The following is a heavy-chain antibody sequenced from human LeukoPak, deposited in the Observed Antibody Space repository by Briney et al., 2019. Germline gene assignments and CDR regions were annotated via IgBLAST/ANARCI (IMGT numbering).Heavy chain of an antibody. Sequence: GASVKLSCKVYGHTLTELPMHWVRQGPGKGLEWMGGFDPTYGETIYAQKFQGRVSMTTDTSTNTAYMETRSLRSDDTAVYYCARGQHSIRARYFDYWGQGTLVTVSS. D-gene: IGHD5-12*01. V-gene: IGHV1-24*01. CDR3: ARGQHSIRARYFDY. CDR2: FDPTYGET. CDR1: GHTLTELP. J-gene: IGHJ4*02.